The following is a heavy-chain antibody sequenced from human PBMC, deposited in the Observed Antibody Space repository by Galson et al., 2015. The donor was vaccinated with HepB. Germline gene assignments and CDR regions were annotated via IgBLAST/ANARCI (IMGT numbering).Heavy chain of an antibody. J-gene: IGHJ4*02. CDR2: IIPIFGTA. Sequence: SVKVSCKASGGTFSSYAISWVRQAPGQGLEWMGGIIPIFGTANYAQKFQGRVTITADESTSTAYMELSSLRSEDTAVYYCARGGGKNYDILTASFDYWGQGTLVTVSS. V-gene: IGHV1-69*13. CDR1: GGTFSSYA. CDR3: ARGGGKNYDILTASFDY. D-gene: IGHD3-9*01.